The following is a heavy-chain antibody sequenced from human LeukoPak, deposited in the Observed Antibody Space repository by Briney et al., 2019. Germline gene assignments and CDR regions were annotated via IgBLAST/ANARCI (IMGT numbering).Heavy chain of an antibody. Sequence: GRGLRLSCAASGFTFSSYGMHWGRQAPGRGLGWVAVIWDDGSNKYYADSVKGRVTISRDNSKNTLYLQMNSLRAEDTAVYYCAREFSGGDYLDYWGQGTLVTVSS. CDR2: IWDDGSNK. CDR1: GFTFSSYG. CDR3: AREFSGGDYLDY. D-gene: IGHD3-10*01. J-gene: IGHJ4*02. V-gene: IGHV3-33*01.